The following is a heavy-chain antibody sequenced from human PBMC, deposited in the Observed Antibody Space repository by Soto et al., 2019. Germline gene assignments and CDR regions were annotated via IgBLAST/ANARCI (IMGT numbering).Heavy chain of an antibody. J-gene: IGHJ4*02. V-gene: IGHV3-15*07. CDR3: TRALIIAATGQD. D-gene: IGHD2-15*01. CDR1: GFTFSNTW. CDR2: IKSRTYGGTA. Sequence: EVQLVESGGGLVKPGGSLRLSCAASGFTFSNTWMNWVRQAPGKGLEWVGRIKSRTYGGTADYAAPVKGRFTISRDDSKNTLFLQMNSLKTEDAGLYFCTRALIIAATGQDWGQGTVVTVSS.